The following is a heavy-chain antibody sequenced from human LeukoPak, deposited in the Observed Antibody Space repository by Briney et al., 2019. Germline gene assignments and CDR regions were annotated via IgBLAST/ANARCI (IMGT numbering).Heavy chain of an antibody. V-gene: IGHV1-69*04. CDR1: GGTFSSYA. J-gene: IGHJ4*02. CDR2: IIPILGIA. CDR3: ASRVAAAGTEYYFEY. Sequence: SVKVSCKASGGTFSSYAIRWVRQAPGQGLEWMGRIIPILGIANYAQKFQGRVTITTDESTSTAYMELSSLRSEDTAVYYCASRVAAAGTEYYFEYWGQGTLVTVSS. D-gene: IGHD6-13*01.